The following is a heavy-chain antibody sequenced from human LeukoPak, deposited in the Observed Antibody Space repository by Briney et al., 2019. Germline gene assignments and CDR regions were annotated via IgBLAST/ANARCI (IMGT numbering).Heavy chain of an antibody. D-gene: IGHD2-2*01. CDR1: VFTFDDYA. J-gene: IGHJ4*02. CDR3: ARTIQLGYCSSTSCSTAAFDY. V-gene: IGHV3-9*01. Sequence: PGGSLRLSCAASVFTFDDYAMHWVRQAPGKGLEWVSGISWNSGSIGYADSVKGRFTISRDNAKNSLYLQMNSLRAEDTALYYCARTIQLGYCSSTSCSTAAFDYWGQGTLVTVSS. CDR2: ISWNSGSI.